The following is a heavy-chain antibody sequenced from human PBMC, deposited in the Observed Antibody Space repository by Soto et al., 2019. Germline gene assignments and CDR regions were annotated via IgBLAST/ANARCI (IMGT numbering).Heavy chain of an antibody. CDR1: GGSISSYY. V-gene: IGHV4-59*08. CDR2: IYYSGST. D-gene: IGHD3-10*01. Sequence: SETLCLPWTVSGGSISSYYWSWIRQPQTKGLEWIGYIYYSGSTNYNPSLKSRVTISVDTSKSQFSLKLSSVTAADTDVYYCARSVSVVLWFGELFFPAVSFDPWGQRTLVTVSS. CDR3: ARSVSVVLWFGELFFPAVSFDP. J-gene: IGHJ5*02.